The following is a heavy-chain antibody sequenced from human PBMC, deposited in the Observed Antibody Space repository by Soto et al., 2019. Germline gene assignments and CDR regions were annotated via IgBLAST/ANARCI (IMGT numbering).Heavy chain of an antibody. CDR1: GGSFSGYY. CDR3: ARYSGYDYGYYGMDV. CDR2: INHSGST. D-gene: IGHD5-12*01. Sequence: SETLSLTCAVYGGSFSGYYWSWIRQPPGKGLEWIGEINHSGSTNYNPSLKSRVTISVDTSKNQFSLKLSSVTAADTAVYYCARYSGYDYGYYGMDVWGQGTAVTVSS. J-gene: IGHJ6*02. V-gene: IGHV4-34*01.